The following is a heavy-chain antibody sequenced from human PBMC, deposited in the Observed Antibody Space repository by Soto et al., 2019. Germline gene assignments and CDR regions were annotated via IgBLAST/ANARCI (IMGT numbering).Heavy chain of an antibody. D-gene: IGHD1-26*01. V-gene: IGHV6-1*01. J-gene: IGHJ4*02. CDR3: ARKVVGTMFDY. CDR1: GDSVSSKSAS. CDR2: TYYRSKWYI. Sequence: SQTLSLTCAISGDSVSSKSASWSWIRQSPSRGLEWLGRTYYRSKWYIDYAVFVKSRMTINPDTSKNQFSLQLNSVTPEDTAVYYCARKVVGTMFDYWGQGTLVTVSS.